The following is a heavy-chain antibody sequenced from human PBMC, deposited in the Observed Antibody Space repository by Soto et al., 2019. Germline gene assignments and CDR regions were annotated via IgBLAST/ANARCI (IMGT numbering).Heavy chain of an antibody. CDR1: GGSISSYY. D-gene: IGHD2-15*01. J-gene: IGHJ4*02. CDR3: AREDCSGGSCYLGPQPSFDY. CDR2: IYYSGST. Sequence: PSETLSLTCTVSGGSISSYYWSWIRQPPGKGLEWIGYIYYSGSTDYNPSLKSRVTISVDTSKNQFSLKLSSVTAADTAVYYCAREDCSGGSCYLGPQPSFDYWGQGTLVTVSS. V-gene: IGHV4-59*01.